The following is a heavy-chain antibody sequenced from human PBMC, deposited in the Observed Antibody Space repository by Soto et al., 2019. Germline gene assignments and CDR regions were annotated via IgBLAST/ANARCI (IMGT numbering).Heavy chain of an antibody. CDR2: ISAYNGET. CDR1: AYTFINYG. CDR3: ARAGYYYYMDV. Sequence: GASVQVSCKASAYTFINYGINWVRQAPGQGLEWMEWISAYNGETDYAQNLQDKVTITTDTSTSTAYMELRSLRSDDTAVYYCARAGYYYYMDVWGKGTTVTVSS. J-gene: IGHJ6*03. V-gene: IGHV1-18*01.